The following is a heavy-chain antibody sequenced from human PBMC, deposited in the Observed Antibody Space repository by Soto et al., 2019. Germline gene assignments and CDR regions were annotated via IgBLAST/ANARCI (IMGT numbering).Heavy chain of an antibody. CDR1: GGSISSSSYY. J-gene: IGHJ3*02. Sequence: QLQLQESGPGLVKPSETLSLTCTVYGGSISSSSYYWGWIRQPPGKGLEWIGSIYYSGSTYYNPSLKSRFTVSVDTSKNQFSLELSSVTAADTAVYYCARDSTYYDFWSGSVRGEHAFDSWGQGTMVTVSS. D-gene: IGHD3-3*01. V-gene: IGHV4-39*02. CDR3: ARDSTYYDFWSGSVRGEHAFDS. CDR2: IYYSGST.